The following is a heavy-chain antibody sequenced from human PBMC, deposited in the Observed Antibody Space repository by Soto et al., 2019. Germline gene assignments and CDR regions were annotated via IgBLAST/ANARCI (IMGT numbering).Heavy chain of an antibody. CDR2: INPNSGGT. D-gene: IGHD6-19*01. J-gene: IGHJ4*02. V-gene: IGHV1-2*02. Sequence: GASVKVSCKASGYTFTGYYMHWVRQAPGQGLEWMGWINPNSGGTNYAQKFQGRVTMTRDTSISTAYMELSRLRSDDTAVYYCAREILGIAVAGTNYWGQGTLVTVSS. CDR3: AREILGIAVAGTNY. CDR1: GYTFTGYY.